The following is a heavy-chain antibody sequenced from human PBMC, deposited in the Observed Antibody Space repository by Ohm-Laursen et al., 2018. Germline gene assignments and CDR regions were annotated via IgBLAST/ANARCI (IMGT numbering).Heavy chain of an antibody. D-gene: IGHD3-16*01. J-gene: IGHJ5*02. CDR3: ARDRNSWGLNWFDP. CDR2: ISSSGSTI. V-gene: IGHV3-11*01. Sequence: GSLRLSCAASGFTFSDYYMSWIRQAPGKGLEWVSYISSSGSTIYYADSVKGRFTISRDNAKNSLYLQMNSLRAEDTAVYHCARDRNSWGLNWFDPWGQGTLVTVSS. CDR1: GFTFSDYY.